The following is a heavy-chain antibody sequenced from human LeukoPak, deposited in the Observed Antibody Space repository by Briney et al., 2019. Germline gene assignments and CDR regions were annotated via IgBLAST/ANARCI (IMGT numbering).Heavy chain of an antibody. CDR1: GGSISSGGYY. J-gene: IGHJ4*02. CDR2: ICYSGST. D-gene: IGHD6-13*01. CDR3: ARDTAAATVDY. Sequence: SETLSLTCTVSGGSISSGGYYWSWIRQHPGKGLEWIGYICYSGSTYYNPSLKSRVTISVDTSKNQFSLKLSSVTAADTAVYYCARDTAAATVDYWGQGTLVTVSS. V-gene: IGHV4-31*03.